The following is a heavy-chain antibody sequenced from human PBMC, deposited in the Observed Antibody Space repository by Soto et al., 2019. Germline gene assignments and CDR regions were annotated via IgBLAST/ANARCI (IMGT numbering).Heavy chain of an antibody. CDR2: ISGSGGST. CDR3: AKLDLAWWSWELFY. CDR1: GFTFSSYA. J-gene: IGHJ4*02. Sequence: EVQLLESGGGLVQPGGSLRLSCAASGFTFSSYAMSWVRQAPGKGLEWVSAISGSGGSTYYADSVKGRFTISRDNSKNTLYLQMNSLRAGDTAVYYCAKLDLAWWSWELFYWGQGTLVTVSS. D-gene: IGHD1-26*01. V-gene: IGHV3-23*01.